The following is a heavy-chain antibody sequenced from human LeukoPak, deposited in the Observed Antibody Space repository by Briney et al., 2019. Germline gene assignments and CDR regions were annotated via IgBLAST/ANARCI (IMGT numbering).Heavy chain of an antibody. D-gene: IGHD3-10*02. CDR3: AELGITMIGGV. CDR2: ISSSGSTI. Sequence: GGSLRLSCAASGFTFSSYSMNWVRQAPGKGLEWVSYISSSGSTIYYADSVKGRFTISRDNAKNSLYLQMDSLRAEDTAVYYCAELGITMIGGVWGKGTTVTVSP. V-gene: IGHV3-48*04. J-gene: IGHJ6*04. CDR1: GFTFSSYS.